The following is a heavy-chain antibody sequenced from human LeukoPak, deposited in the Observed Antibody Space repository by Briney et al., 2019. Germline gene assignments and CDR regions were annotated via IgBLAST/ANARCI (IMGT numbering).Heavy chain of an antibody. CDR2: IYYSGST. CDR1: GGSISSSSYY. V-gene: IGHV4-39*01. D-gene: IGHD1-7*01. Sequence: SETLSPTCTVSGGSISSSSYYWGWIRQPPGKGLEWIGSIYYSGSTYYNPSLKSRVTISVDTSKNQFSLKLSSVTAADTAVYYCARHRSPVLELLGLTYGMDVWGQGTTVTVSS. J-gene: IGHJ6*02. CDR3: ARHRSPVLELLGLTYGMDV.